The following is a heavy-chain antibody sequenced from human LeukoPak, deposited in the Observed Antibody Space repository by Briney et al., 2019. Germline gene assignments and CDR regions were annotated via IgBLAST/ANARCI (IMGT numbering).Heavy chain of an antibody. Sequence: GGSLRLSWAASGLTFSSYAMHWVRQAPGKVLGWVAVIPYDGSNKYYADSVKGRFTISRDKSKNTLYLQMNSLRAEDTAVYYCAREEEGIAAAGTIPLFDYWGQGTLVTVSS. CDR1: GLTFSSYA. D-gene: IGHD6-13*01. V-gene: IGHV3-30*04. CDR3: AREEEGIAAAGTIPLFDY. J-gene: IGHJ4*02. CDR2: IPYDGSNK.